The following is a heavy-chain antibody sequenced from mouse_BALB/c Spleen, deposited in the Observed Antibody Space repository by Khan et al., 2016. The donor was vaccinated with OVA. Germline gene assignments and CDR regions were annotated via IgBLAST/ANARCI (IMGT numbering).Heavy chain of an antibody. D-gene: IGHD2-14*01. CDR2: IIYTGYT. Sequence: EVQLQESGPSLVKPSQTLSLTCSVTGDSIPSGYWNWIRKFPGNKLEYMGYIIYTGYTYYNPSLKSRISITRHTSKNQYYLHFNSVTDEDTATYYCARSTYRYAFVYWGQGTLVTVSA. V-gene: IGHV3-8*02. CDR1: GDSIPSGY. CDR3: ARSTYRYAFVY. J-gene: IGHJ3*01.